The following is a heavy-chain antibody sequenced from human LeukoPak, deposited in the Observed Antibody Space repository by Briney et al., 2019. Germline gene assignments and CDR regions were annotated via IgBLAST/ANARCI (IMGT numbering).Heavy chain of an antibody. CDR3: ARDRAASGTGPSGY. Sequence: ASVKVSCKSSGYTFTSYGITWVRQAPGQGLEWMGWISAYNGDTNYAQKLQGRVTMTTDTSTSTAYMELRSLRSDDTAVYYCARDRAASGTGPSGYWGQGTLVTVSS. CDR2: ISAYNGDT. V-gene: IGHV1-18*01. J-gene: IGHJ4*02. CDR1: GYTFTSYG. D-gene: IGHD6-13*01.